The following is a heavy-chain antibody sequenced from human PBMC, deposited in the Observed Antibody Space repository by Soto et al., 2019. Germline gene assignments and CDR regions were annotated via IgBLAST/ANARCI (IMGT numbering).Heavy chain of an antibody. CDR3: ARDRGVSSGPTMEYALDF. J-gene: IGHJ3*01. Sequence: PSETLSLTCTVSRGSINGYYWSWIRQPPGRGLEWIGYIYYTVSTSYNPSLESRVTISVDMSKHQFSLNLRSVTAADTAMYYCARDRGVSSGPTMEYALDFWGQGTMVTVSS. CDR2: IYYTVST. CDR1: RGSINGYY. V-gene: IGHV4-59*01. D-gene: IGHD3-22*01.